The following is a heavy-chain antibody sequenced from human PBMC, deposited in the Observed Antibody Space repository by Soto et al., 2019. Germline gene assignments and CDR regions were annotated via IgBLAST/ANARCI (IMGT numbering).Heavy chain of an antibody. CDR1: GFTFSDYY. CDR3: AREETAWPLAYGLDV. CDR2: ISSSGSTI. J-gene: IGHJ6*02. V-gene: IGHV3-11*01. Sequence: AGGSLRLSCAASGFTFSDYYMSWIRQAPGKGLEWVSYISSSGSTIYYADSVKGRFTISRDNAKNSLYLQMNSLRAEDTAVYYCAREETAWPLAYGLDVWGQGTTVTVSS. D-gene: IGHD2-21*02.